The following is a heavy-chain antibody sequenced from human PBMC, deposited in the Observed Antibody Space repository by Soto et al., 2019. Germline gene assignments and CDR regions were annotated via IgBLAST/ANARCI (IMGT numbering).Heavy chain of an antibody. Sequence: PSETLSLTCTVSGGSISSYYWSWIRQPPGKGLEWIGSIYYSGSTNYNPSLKSRVTISVATSKSQFSLKLSSVTAADTAVYYCARHVGDYDAFDIWGQGTLVTVSS. CDR3: ARHVGDYDAFDI. J-gene: IGHJ3*02. CDR2: IYYSGST. V-gene: IGHV4-59*08. D-gene: IGHD4-17*01. CDR1: GGSISSYY.